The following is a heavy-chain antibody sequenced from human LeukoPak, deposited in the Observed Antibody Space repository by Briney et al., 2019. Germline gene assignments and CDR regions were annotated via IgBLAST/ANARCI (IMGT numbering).Heavy chain of an antibody. CDR1: GFTFSSYA. CDR3: ANICLGWLPWKWFDP. Sequence: GGSLRLSCAASGFTFSSYAMSWVRQAPGKGLEWVSAISGSGGSTYYAGSVKGRFTISRDNSKNTLYLQMNSLRAEDTAVYYCANICLGWLPWKWFDPWGQGTLVTVSS. D-gene: IGHD3/OR15-3a*01. CDR2: ISGSGGST. V-gene: IGHV3-23*01. J-gene: IGHJ5*02.